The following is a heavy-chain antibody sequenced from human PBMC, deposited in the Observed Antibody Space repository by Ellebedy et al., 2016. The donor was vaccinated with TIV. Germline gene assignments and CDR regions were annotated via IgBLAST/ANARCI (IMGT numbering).Heavy chain of an antibody. CDR2: VNPNSGDT. CDR3: AGEDAFDI. Sequence: AASVKVSCKASGYTFTKYNINWVRQSTGQGLEWMGWVNPNSGDTDYAQKFRDRVTMTRDTSTNTAYLELSSLRSEDTAVYYCAGEDAFDIWGQGTMVTVSS. CDR1: GYTFTKYN. V-gene: IGHV1-8*01. J-gene: IGHJ3*02.